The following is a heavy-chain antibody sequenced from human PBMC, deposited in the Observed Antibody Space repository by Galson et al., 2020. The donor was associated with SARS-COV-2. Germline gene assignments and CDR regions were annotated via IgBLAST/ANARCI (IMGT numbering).Heavy chain of an antibody. CDR2: INWNGGST. CDR1: GFTFDDYG. Sequence: GESLKISCAASGFTFDDYGMSWVRQAPGKGLEWVSGINWNGGSTGYADSVKGRFTISRDNAKNSLYLQMNSLRAEDTALYYCATSPGIGSGAGYWGQGTLVTVSS. J-gene: IGHJ4*02. CDR3: ATSPGIGSGAGY. D-gene: IGHD3-10*01. V-gene: IGHV3-20*04.